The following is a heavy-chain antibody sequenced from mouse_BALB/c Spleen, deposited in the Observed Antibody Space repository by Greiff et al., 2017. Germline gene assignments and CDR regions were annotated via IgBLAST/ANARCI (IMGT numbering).Heavy chain of an antibody. CDR2: ISSGSSTI. Sequence: EVKVVESGGGLVQPGGSRKLSCAASGFTFSSFGMHWVRQAPEKGLEWVAYISSGSSTIYYADTVKGRFTISRDNPKNTLFLQMTSLRSEDTAMYYCARHYEIYYAMDYWGQGTSVTVSS. D-gene: IGHD2-4*01. CDR1: GFTFSSFG. V-gene: IGHV5-17*02. J-gene: IGHJ4*01. CDR3: ARHYEIYYAMDY.